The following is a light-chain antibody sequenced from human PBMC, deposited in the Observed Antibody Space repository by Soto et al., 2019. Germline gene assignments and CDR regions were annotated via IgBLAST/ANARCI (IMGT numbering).Light chain of an antibody. CDR3: QQYVSSPFT. J-gene: IGKJ3*01. CDR2: DVS. V-gene: IGKV3-20*01. CDR1: QSVGSSY. Sequence: EIVATQSPGTRSLSPGERATLSCRASQSVGSSYLTWYQQKPGQAPRLLIYDVSSRATGIPDRFSGSGSGTDFTITISRLEPEDCAVYYCQQYVSSPFTFGPGTKVDIK.